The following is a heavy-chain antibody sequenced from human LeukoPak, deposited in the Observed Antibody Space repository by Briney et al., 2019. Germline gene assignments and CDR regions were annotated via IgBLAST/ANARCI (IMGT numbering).Heavy chain of an antibody. CDR1: GDSVSSNTAA. J-gene: IGHJ4*02. CDR3: AREETGDQNFDY. Sequence: SQTLSLTCAISGDSVSSNTAAWNWLRQSPSRGLEWLGRTYYRSKWYNNYAVSVKSRISINPDTSKNQFSLQLKSVTPEDTAVYYCAREETGDQNFDYWGQGTLVTVSS. D-gene: IGHD7-27*01. V-gene: IGHV6-1*01. CDR2: TYYRSKWYN.